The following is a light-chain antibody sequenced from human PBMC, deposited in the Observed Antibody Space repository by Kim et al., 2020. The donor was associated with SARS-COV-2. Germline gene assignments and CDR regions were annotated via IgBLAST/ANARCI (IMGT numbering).Light chain of an antibody. J-gene: IGKJ4*01. CDR3: QQYNNWPLT. Sequence: EIVMTQSPATLSVSPGERATLSCRASQSVGSNLAWYRQKPGQAPRLLIYGASTRATGIPARFSGSGSGTEFTLTISSLQSEYFAVYYCQQYNNWPLTFGGGTKVDIK. CDR1: QSVGSN. CDR2: GAS. V-gene: IGKV3-15*01.